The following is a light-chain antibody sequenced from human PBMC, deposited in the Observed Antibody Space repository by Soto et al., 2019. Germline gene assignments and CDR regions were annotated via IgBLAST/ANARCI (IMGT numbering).Light chain of an antibody. CDR1: QSFSID. V-gene: IGKV3-15*01. CDR2: GAS. CDR3: QQYNMWPLT. J-gene: IGKJ1*01. Sequence: ETVNTKSPATLSVSPEEMATLSCRASQSFSIDLAWYQQTPGQAPRLLIYGASTRATGIPVRFSGSASGTEFTLTISSLQSEDFTVYYCQQYNMWPLTFGQGSKVDIK.